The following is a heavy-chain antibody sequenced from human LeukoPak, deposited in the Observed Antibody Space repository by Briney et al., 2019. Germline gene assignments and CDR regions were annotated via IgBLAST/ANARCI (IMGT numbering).Heavy chain of an antibody. CDR1: GYTFTSYY. CDR2: INPSGGST. Sequence: ASVKVSCKASGYTFTSYYMHWVQQAPGQGLEWMGIINPSGGSTSYAQKFQGRVTMTRDTSTSTVYMELSSLRSEDTAVYYCARDLYCSGGSCYHDAFDIWGQGTMVTVSS. V-gene: IGHV1-46*01. J-gene: IGHJ3*02. D-gene: IGHD2-15*01. CDR3: ARDLYCSGGSCYHDAFDI.